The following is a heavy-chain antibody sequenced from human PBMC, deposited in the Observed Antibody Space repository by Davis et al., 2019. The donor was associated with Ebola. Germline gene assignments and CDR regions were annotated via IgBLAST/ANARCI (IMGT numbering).Heavy chain of an antibody. CDR3: ARQLGYYDFWSGYFHYYYYMDV. CDR1: GYSFTSYW. CDR2: IYPGDSDT. V-gene: IGHV5-51*01. D-gene: IGHD3-3*01. J-gene: IGHJ6*03. Sequence: GESLKISCKGSGYSFTSYWIGWVRQMPGKGLEWMGIIYPGDSDTRYSPSFQGQVTISADKSISTAYLQWSSLKASDTAMYYCARQLGYYDFWSGYFHYYYYMDVWGKGTTVTVSS.